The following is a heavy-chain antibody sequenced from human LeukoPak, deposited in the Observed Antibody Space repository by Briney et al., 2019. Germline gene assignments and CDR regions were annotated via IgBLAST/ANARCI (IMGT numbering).Heavy chain of an antibody. CDR1: GFTFSSYA. Sequence: GGPLRLSCAASGFTFSSYAMSWVRQAPGKGLEWVSAISGSGGSTYYADSVKGRFTISRDNSKNTLYLQMNSLRAEDTAVYYCANINGGSYRGTDYWGQGTLVTVSS. D-gene: IGHD1-26*01. CDR3: ANINGGSYRGTDY. J-gene: IGHJ4*02. CDR2: ISGSGGST. V-gene: IGHV3-23*01.